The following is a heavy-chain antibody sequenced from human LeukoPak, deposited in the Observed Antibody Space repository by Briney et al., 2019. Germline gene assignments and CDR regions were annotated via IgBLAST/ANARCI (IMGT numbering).Heavy chain of an antibody. CDR1: GFTFSNYW. D-gene: IGHD5-18*01. CDR3: ARDRLPPRNAFDM. CDR2: IKSDGSST. J-gene: IGHJ3*02. Sequence: PGGSLRLSCAASGFTFSNYWMHWVRQAPGKGLVWVSCIKSDGSSTSYADSVKGRFTISRDNAKNTLYLQMNSLRAEDTAVYYCARDRLPPRNAFDMWGQGTMVTVSS. V-gene: IGHV3-74*01.